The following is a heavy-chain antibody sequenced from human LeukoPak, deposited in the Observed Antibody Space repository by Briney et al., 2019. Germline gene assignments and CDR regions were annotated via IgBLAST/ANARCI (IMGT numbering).Heavy chain of an antibody. V-gene: IGHV5-10-1*01. J-gene: IGHJ4*02. D-gene: IGHD2-2*01. CDR3: ARSTAPIVVVPAAPLDY. CDR1: GYSFTSYW. CDR2: IDPSDSYT. Sequence: GESLRISCKGSGYSFTSYWVSWVRQVPGKGLEWMGRIDPSDSYTNYSPSFQGHVTISADKSISTAYLQWSSLKASDTAMYYCARSTAPIVVVPAAPLDYWGQGTLVTVSP.